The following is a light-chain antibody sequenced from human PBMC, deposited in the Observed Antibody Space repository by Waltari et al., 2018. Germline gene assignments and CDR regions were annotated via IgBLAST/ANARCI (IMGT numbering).Light chain of an antibody. CDR2: DDS. CDR3: QVWDRTNKYFV. V-gene: IGLV3-21*02. Sequence: SYVLTQPPSVSVAPGQTARITCGGNNIGGETVHWYQQKPGQAPILVVYDDSDRPSGVPERFSGSKSGNTATLTISRVEAGDEAAYHRQVWDRTNKYFVFGGGTKMTVL. J-gene: IGLJ2*01. CDR1: NIGGET.